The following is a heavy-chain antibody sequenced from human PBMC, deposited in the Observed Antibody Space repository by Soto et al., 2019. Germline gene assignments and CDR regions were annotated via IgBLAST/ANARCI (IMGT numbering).Heavy chain of an antibody. Sequence: QVQLVEFGGGVVQPGGSLRLSCAASGFTFSGYGMHWVRQAPGKGLEWVAVISFDGNNKHYADSVKGRFTISRDNSKNTLYLQMNSLRAEDTAVYYCAKVGSGGYNYYYYGMDVWGQGTTATVSS. J-gene: IGHJ6*02. CDR2: ISFDGNNK. CDR1: GFTFSGYG. D-gene: IGHD3-16*02. CDR3: AKVGSGGYNYYYYGMDV. V-gene: IGHV3-30*18.